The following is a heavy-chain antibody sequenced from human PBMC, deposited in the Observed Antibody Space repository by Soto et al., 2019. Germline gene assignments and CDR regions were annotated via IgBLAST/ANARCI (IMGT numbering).Heavy chain of an antibody. J-gene: IGHJ4*02. CDR2: INHSGST. CDR1: GGSFSGYY. CDR3: ARGLRGELLLYFDY. V-gene: IGHV4-34*01. D-gene: IGHD1-26*01. Sequence: QVQLQQWGAGLLKPSETMSLTCAVYGGSFSGYYWSWIRQPPGKGLEWIGEINHSGSTNYNPSLKSRVTISVDTSKNQFSLKLSSVTAADTAVYYCARGLRGELLLYFDYWGQGTLVTVSS.